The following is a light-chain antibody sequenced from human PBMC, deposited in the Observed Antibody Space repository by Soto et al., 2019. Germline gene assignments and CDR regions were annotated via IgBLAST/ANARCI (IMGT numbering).Light chain of an antibody. CDR2: DTD. CDR3: LLSYTGRLYV. V-gene: IGLV7-46*01. CDR1: TGPVTNGHF. Sequence: QAVVTQEPSLTVSPGGTVTLTCGSSTGPVTNGHFPYWFQQKPGQAPRPLIYDTDTKHSWTPARFSGSLLGDKAALTLSGAQPEDVADYYCLLSYTGRLYVFGPGTKVTVL. J-gene: IGLJ1*01.